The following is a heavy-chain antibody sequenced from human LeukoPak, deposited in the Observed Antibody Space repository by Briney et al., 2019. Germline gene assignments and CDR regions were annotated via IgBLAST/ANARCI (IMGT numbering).Heavy chain of an antibody. CDR2: INPSGGST. D-gene: IGHD3-22*01. CDR1: GYTFTIYY. CDR3: ARDQNYYDSSRTGAFDI. V-gene: IGHV1-46*01. Sequence: ASVKVSCKASGYTFTIYYMYWVRQAPGQGLEWMGIINPSGGSTSYAQKFQGRVTMTRDTSTSTVYMELSSLRSEDTAVYYCARDQNYYDSSRTGAFDIWGQGTMVTVSS. J-gene: IGHJ3*02.